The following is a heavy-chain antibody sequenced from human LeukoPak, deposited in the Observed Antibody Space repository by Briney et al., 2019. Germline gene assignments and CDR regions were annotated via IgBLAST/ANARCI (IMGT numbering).Heavy chain of an antibody. CDR3: AKGSSGSRPYYFDY. V-gene: IGHV3-23*01. Sequence: GGSLRLSCAASGFTFSSYAMSWVRQAPGEGLEWVSAINHSGGSTYYSDSVKGRFTISRDNSKNTLYLQMNTLRAEDTAIYYCAKGSSGSRPYYFDYWGQGTLVTVSS. D-gene: IGHD3-22*01. CDR2: INHSGGST. CDR1: GFTFSSYA. J-gene: IGHJ4*02.